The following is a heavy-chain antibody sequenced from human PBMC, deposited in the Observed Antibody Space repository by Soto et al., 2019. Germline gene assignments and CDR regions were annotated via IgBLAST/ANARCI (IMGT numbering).Heavy chain of an antibody. CDR2: IIPIFGTA. Sequence: SVKVSCKASGGTFSSYAISWVRQAPGQGLEWMGGIIPIFGTANYAQKFQGRVTITADESTSTAYMELSSLRSEDTAVYYCAGCYDFWSGYSPPYYYYYGMDVWGQGTTVTVSS. CDR1: GGTFSSYA. D-gene: IGHD3-3*01. V-gene: IGHV1-69*13. CDR3: AGCYDFWSGYSPPYYYYYGMDV. J-gene: IGHJ6*02.